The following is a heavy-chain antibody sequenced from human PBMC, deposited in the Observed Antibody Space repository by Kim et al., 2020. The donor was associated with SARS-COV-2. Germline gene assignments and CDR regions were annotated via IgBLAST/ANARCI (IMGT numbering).Heavy chain of an antibody. CDR3: ARVSSSIREKVSDLYYYGMDV. Sequence: SVKVSCKASGGTLSNSALSWLRQAPGQGPEWMGGIIPVLGTANYAQEFNGRVTLTADASTDEAFMELRSLTSEDTGVYFCARVSSSIREKVSDLYYYGMDVWGQGTTVTVSS. V-gene: IGHV1-69*13. J-gene: IGHJ6*02. CDR2: IIPVLGTA. D-gene: IGHD6-19*01. CDR1: GGTLSNSA.